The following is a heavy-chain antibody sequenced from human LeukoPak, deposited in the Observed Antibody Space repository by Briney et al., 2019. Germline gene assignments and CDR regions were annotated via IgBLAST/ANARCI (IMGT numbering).Heavy chain of an antibody. D-gene: IGHD3-10*01. V-gene: IGHV3-23*01. CDR1: GFTFSSYA. CDR3: AKDLSTMVRGVIRGYYFDY. Sequence: GGSLRLSCAASGFTFSSYAMSWVRQAPGKGLEWVSAISGSGGSTCYADSVKGRFTISRGNSKNTLYLQMNSLRAEDTAVYYCAKDLSTMVRGVIRGYYFDYWGQGTLVTVSS. CDR2: ISGSGGST. J-gene: IGHJ4*02.